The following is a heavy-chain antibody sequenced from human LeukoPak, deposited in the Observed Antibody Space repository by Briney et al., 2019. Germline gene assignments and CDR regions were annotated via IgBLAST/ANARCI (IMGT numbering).Heavy chain of an antibody. CDR1: GFTSTNAW. J-gene: IGHJ3*01. CDR2: IKSKTGGGTP. CDR3: TTGYWSSSSKYHGDDAFDV. Sequence: GGSLRLSCAASGFTSTNAWMIWVRQASGKGLEWVGRIKSKTGGGTPDYGAPVKGRFTISRDDSKNTLFLQMNSLKTEDTGVYFCTTGYWSSSSKYHGDDAFDVWGQGTMVTVSS. D-gene: IGHD2-2*03. V-gene: IGHV3-15*01.